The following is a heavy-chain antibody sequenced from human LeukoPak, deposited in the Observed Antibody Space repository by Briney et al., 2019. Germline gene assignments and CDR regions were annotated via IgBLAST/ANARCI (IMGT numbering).Heavy chain of an antibody. CDR3: ARDPIGAAGTGY. CDR1: GGSISSSSYY. J-gene: IGHJ4*02. CDR2: IYYSGST. Sequence: SETLSLTCTVSGGSISSSSYYWGWIRQPPGKGLEWIGSIYYSGSTYYNPSLKSRVTISVDTSKDQFSLKLSSVTAADTAVYYCARDPIGAAGTGYWGQGTLVTVSS. D-gene: IGHD6-13*01. V-gene: IGHV4-39*07.